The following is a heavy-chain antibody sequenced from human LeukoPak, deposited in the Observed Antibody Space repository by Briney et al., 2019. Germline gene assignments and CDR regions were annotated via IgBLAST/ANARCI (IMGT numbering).Heavy chain of an antibody. J-gene: IGHJ5*02. D-gene: IGHD6-19*01. V-gene: IGHV4-59*01. CDR3: ARGYSSGWYVNRFDP. Sequence: SETLSLTCTVSGCSISSYYWSWIRQPPGKGLEWIGYIYYSGSTNYNPSLKSRVTISVDTSKNQFSLKLSSVTAADTAVYYCARGYSSGWYVNRFDPWGQGTLVTVSS. CDR2: IYYSGST. CDR1: GCSISSYY.